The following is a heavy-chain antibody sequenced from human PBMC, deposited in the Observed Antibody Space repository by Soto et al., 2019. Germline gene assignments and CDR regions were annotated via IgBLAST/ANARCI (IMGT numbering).Heavy chain of an antibody. V-gene: IGHV3-73*01. Sequence: GGSLRLSCAASGFTFSGSAMHWVRQASGKGLEWVGRIRSKANSYATAYAASVKGRFTISRDDSKNTAYLQMNSLKTEDTAVYYCTRPILNYDILTGYYSPDAFDIWGQGTMVTVSS. CDR2: IRSKANSYAT. CDR1: GFTFSGSA. J-gene: IGHJ3*02. CDR3: TRPILNYDILTGYYSPDAFDI. D-gene: IGHD3-9*01.